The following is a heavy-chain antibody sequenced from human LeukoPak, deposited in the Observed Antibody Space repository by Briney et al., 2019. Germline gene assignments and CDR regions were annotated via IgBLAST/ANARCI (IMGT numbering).Heavy chain of an antibody. V-gene: IGHV4-59*01. Sequence: SETLSVNCTVSGGSINSYYWSWIRQPPGRGLEWIGSIHYSGSTSYNPSLRSRATISVDKSKNQFFLKLSSVTATDTAVYYCARRLHSSRWSSYFDYWGQETLVAVSS. J-gene: IGHJ4*02. CDR3: ARRLHSSRWSSYFDY. CDR1: GGSINSYY. D-gene: IGHD6-13*01. CDR2: IHYSGST.